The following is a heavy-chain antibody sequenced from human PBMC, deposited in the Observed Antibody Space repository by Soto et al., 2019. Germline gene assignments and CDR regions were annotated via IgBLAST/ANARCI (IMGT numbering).Heavy chain of an antibody. CDR1: GFTFSSYA. J-gene: IGHJ3*02. Sequence: GGSLRLSCAASGFTFSSYAMSWVRQAPGKGLEWVSAISGSGGSSYYADSVKGRFTISRDNSKNTLYLQMNSLRAEDTAVYYCAKDQAPWQLVYAFDIWGQGTTVTVSS. CDR3: AKDQAPWQLVYAFDI. D-gene: IGHD6-6*01. CDR2: ISGSGGSS. V-gene: IGHV3-23*01.